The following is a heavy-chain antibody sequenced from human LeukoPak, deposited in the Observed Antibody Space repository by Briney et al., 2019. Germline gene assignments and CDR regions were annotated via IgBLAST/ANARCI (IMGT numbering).Heavy chain of an antibody. CDR3: ARDFWNFDDSRGYYRDFDS. V-gene: IGHV1-18*01. CDR2: IGSYAGDT. CDR1: TSY. D-gene: IGHD3-22*01. Sequence: ASVKVSCKVTSYISWVRQAPGQGLEWMGWIGSYAGDTYYAQKFQGRVTVTTDTSSSTAYMELRSLRSDDTAVYYCARDFWNFDDSRGYYRDFDSWGQGTLVTVSS. J-gene: IGHJ5*01.